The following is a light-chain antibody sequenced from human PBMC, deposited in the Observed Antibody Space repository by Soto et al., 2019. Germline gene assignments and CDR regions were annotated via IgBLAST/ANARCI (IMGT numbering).Light chain of an antibody. CDR2: EVT. J-gene: IGLJ1*01. Sequence: QSVLTHPASVSWSPGHSITISCTATSSDVGSFNYVSWYQHHPGKAPKLMIYEVTSRPSGVSNRFSGSKSGNTASLTISGLQAEDEADYYCVSYATSTNLYVFGSGTKVTAL. CDR1: SSDVGSFNY. V-gene: IGLV2-14*01. CDR3: VSYATSTNLYV.